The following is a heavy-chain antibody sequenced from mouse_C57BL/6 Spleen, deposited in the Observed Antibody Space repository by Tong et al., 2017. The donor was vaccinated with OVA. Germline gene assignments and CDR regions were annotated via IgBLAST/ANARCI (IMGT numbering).Heavy chain of an antibody. CDR2: ISSGSSTN. CDR1: GFTFSDYG. CDR3: AWLYYARALDY. V-gene: IGHV5-17*01. D-gene: IGHD2-1*01. Sequence: EVQLQESGGDLVKPGGSLKLSCAASGFTFSDYGMHWVRQAPEKGLEWVEYISSGSSTNYYADTVKGRFTISRDNAENIVFRQMTSVKSEVTARDCGAWLYYARALDYWGQGTPVTVSA. J-gene: IGHJ4*01.